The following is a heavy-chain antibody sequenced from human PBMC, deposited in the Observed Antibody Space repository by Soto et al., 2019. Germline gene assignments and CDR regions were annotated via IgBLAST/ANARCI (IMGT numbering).Heavy chain of an antibody. D-gene: IGHD4-17*01. CDR3: ARVGVAYGDYVDY. CDR1: GGSISSGGYY. V-gene: IGHV4-31*03. CDR2: IYYSGST. J-gene: IGHJ4*02. Sequence: QVQLQESGPGLVKPSQTLSLTCTVSGGSISSGGYYWSWIRQHSGKGLEWIGYIYYSGSTYYNPAIKSRLTVAVDTSRNQCSLKLSSVTAAATAVYYWARVGVAYGDYVDYWGQGTLVTVSS.